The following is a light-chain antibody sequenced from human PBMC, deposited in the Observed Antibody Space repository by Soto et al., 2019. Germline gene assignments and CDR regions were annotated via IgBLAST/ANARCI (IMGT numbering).Light chain of an antibody. Sequence: AIRMTQSPSSFSASTGDRVTITCRVSLGISSYLAWYQQKPGKAPNLLIYDASSLQSGVPSRFSGGGSGTDFTLTISSLQPEDFATYYCQQVNSFPRTFGQGTKVDIK. CDR3: QQVNSFPRT. J-gene: IGKJ1*01. CDR1: LGISSY. V-gene: IGKV1-8*01. CDR2: DAS.